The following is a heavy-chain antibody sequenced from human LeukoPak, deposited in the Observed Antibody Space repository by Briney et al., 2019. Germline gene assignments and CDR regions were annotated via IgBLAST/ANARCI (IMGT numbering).Heavy chain of an antibody. J-gene: IGHJ4*02. V-gene: IGHV3-48*03. CDR2: ISSSGSTI. D-gene: IGHD2-15*01. Sequence: PGGSLRLSCAASGFTFSTYEMNWVRQAPGKGLEWVSYISSSGSTIYYADSVKGRFTISRDNAKNSLYLQMNSLRAEDTAVYYCARETYCSGGSCYHYFHYWGQGTLVTVSS. CDR3: ARETYCSGGSCYHYFHY. CDR1: GFTFSTYE.